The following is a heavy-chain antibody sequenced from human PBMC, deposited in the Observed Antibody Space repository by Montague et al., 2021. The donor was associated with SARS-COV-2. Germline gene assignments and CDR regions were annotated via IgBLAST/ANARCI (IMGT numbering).Heavy chain of an antibody. Sequence: SETLSLTCSVSGGSISSYYWSWIRQPPGKGLEWIGYIYYSGSTNYNPSLKSRVTISVDTSKNQFSLKLSSVTAADTAVYYCARESSYGDYFGNLGPGTLVAV. CDR3: ARESSYGDYFGN. CDR2: IYYSGST. CDR1: GGSISSYY. V-gene: IGHV4-59*01. D-gene: IGHD4-17*01. J-gene: IGHJ4*01.